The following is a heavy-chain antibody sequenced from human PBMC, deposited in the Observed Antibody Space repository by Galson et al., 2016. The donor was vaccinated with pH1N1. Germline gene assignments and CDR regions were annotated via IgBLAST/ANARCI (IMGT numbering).Heavy chain of an antibody. CDR1: GFSLSTSGAG. CDR2: IYWDDDK. V-gene: IGHV2-5*02. D-gene: IGHD4-17*01. CDR3: ARNGYGDYVGYFDY. Sequence: PALVKPPQTLTLTCTFSGFSLSTSGAGVGWIRQPPGKALEWLALIYWDDDKRYSPSLKSRLTITKDTSKNQVVLTMTNMDPVDTATYYCARNGYGDYVGYFDYWGQGTLVTVSS. J-gene: IGHJ4*02.